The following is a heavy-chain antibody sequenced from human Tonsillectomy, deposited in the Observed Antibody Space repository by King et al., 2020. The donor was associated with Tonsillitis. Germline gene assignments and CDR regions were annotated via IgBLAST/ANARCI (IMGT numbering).Heavy chain of an antibody. CDR1: GVSLSTSGMC. CDR3: ARIYCTNGVCYFDY. CDR2: IDWDDDK. D-gene: IGHD2-8*01. J-gene: IGHJ4*02. Sequence: TLKESGPALVKPTQTLTLTCNFSGVSLSTSGMCVCWIRQPPWKALEWLARIDWDDDKYYSTSLKTRLTISKDTSKNQVVLTMTNLDPVDTATYYCARIYCTNGVCYFDYWGQGTLVTVSS. V-gene: IGHV2-70*11.